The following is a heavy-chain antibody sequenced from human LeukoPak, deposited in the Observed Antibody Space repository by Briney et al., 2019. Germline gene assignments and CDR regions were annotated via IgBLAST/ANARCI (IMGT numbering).Heavy chain of an antibody. Sequence: GGSLRLSCAASGFTFSSYEMNWVRQAPGKGLEWVSATSGSGGSTYYADSVKGRFTISRDNSKNTLYLQMNSLRAEDTAVYYCAKDLEPLYYYGSGSYLYYMDVWGKGTTVTVSS. D-gene: IGHD3-10*01. V-gene: IGHV3-23*01. CDR1: GFTFSSYE. J-gene: IGHJ6*03. CDR3: AKDLEPLYYYGSGSYLYYMDV. CDR2: TSGSGGST.